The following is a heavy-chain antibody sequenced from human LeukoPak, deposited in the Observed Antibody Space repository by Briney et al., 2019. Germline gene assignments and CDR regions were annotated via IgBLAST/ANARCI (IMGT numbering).Heavy chain of an antibody. CDR3: ATGTHYDLLPF. V-gene: IGHV1-24*01. J-gene: IGHJ4*02. CDR2: FDPGSGEI. Sequence: GASVKVSCKVSGYSITELSTRWVRQAPGNGLEWMGGFDPGSGEIIYEQKFQDRVTMTEDTSTDTAYMELSSLRSEDTALYYCATGTHYDLLPFWGQGTLVTVSS. CDR1: GYSITELS. D-gene: IGHD3-9*01.